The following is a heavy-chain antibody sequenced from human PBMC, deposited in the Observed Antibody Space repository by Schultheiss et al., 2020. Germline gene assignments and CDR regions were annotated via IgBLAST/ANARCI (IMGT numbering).Heavy chain of an antibody. CDR1: GFTFSSYG. Sequence: GESLKISCAASGFTFSSYGMHWVRQAPGKGLEWVAVISYDGSNKYYADSVKGRFTISRDNAKNSLYLQMNSLRAEDTAVYYCAKDLTGYYYYYYGMDVWGQGTTVTVSS. CDR3: AKDLTGYYYYYYGMDV. J-gene: IGHJ6*02. D-gene: IGHD3-9*01. CDR2: ISYDGSNK. V-gene: IGHV3-30*12.